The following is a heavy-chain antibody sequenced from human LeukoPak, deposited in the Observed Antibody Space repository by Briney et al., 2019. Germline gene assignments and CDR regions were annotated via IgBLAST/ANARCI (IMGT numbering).Heavy chain of an antibody. J-gene: IGHJ6*03. CDR3: AINAYCSSNSCWGNYYYYMDV. V-gene: IGHV1-24*01. Sequence: ASVKVSCKVSGYTLTELSVHWVRQAPGKGLEWMGGFDPEDGETIYAQKFQGRVTLTEDTSTDTAYMELSSLRSADTAMYYCAINAYCSSNSCWGNYYYYMDVWGKGTTVTVSS. CDR2: FDPEDGET. D-gene: IGHD2-2*01. CDR1: GYTLTELS.